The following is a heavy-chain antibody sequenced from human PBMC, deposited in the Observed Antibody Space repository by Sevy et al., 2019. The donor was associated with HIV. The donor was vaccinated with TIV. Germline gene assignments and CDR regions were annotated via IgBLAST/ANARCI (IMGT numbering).Heavy chain of an antibody. CDR1: GGSISTNNW. Sequence: SETLSLTCAVSGGSISTNNWWSWVRQSPGEGLEWIGEIHHSGSTNFNPSLKRRVTMSVDKSKNQFSLKLTSVTAADTAVYYCARDLNDFWSGPLDVWGQGTTVTVSS. J-gene: IGHJ6*02. D-gene: IGHD3-3*01. CDR2: IHHSGST. V-gene: IGHV4-4*02. CDR3: ARDLNDFWSGPLDV.